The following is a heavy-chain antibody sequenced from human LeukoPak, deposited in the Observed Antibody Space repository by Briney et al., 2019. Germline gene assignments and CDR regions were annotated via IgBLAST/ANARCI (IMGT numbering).Heavy chain of an antibody. CDR3: AVGGYCDYVFDY. J-gene: IGHJ4*02. CDR1: GYTFTSYG. CDR2: ISAYNGNT. D-gene: IGHD4-17*01. Sequence: GASVKVSCKASGYTFTSYGISWVRQAPGQGLEWMGWISAYNGNTNYAQMLQGRVTMTTDTSTSTAYRELRSLRSDDPAVYYCAVGGYCDYVFDYWGQGTLVTVSS. V-gene: IGHV1-18*01.